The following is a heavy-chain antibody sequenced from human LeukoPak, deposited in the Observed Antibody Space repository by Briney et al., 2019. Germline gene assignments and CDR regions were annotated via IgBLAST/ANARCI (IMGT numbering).Heavy chain of an antibody. CDR1: GFTFSSYA. J-gene: IGHJ4*02. CDR3: AKDRTDFDWLLSS. V-gene: IGHV3-23*01. CDR2: ISGSGGST. Sequence: PGGSLRLSCAASGFTFSSYAMSWVRQAPGKGLEWVSAISGSGGSTYYADSVKGRFTISRGNSKNTLYLQMNSLRAEDTAVYYCAKDRTDFDWLLSSWGQGTLVTVSS. D-gene: IGHD3-9*01.